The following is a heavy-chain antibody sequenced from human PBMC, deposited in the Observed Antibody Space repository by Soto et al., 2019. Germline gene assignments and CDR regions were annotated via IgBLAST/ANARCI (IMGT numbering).Heavy chain of an antibody. J-gene: IGHJ4*02. V-gene: IGHV5-51*01. CDR3: ARLPIVVVTANLGAFDY. Sequence: GESLKISCNGSGYSFTSYWIGWVRQMPGKGLEWMGIIYPGDSDTRYSPSFQGQVTISADKSISTAYLQWSSLKASDTAMYYCARLPIVVVTANLGAFDYWGQGTLVTVSS. CDR1: GYSFTSYW. CDR2: IYPGDSDT. D-gene: IGHD2-21*02.